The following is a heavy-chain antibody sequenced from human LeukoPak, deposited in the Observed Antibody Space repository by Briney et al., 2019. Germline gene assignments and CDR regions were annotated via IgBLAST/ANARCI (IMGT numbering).Heavy chain of an antibody. J-gene: IGHJ4*02. CDR3: ARRDSAWYYFDY. D-gene: IGHD6-19*01. CDR2: IYPGDSDT. CDR1: GYSFTNYR. Sequence: GESLKISCKGSGYSFTNYRIAWVRQLPGKGLEGRGIIYPGDSDTRYSPSFQGQVTISVDKSISTAYLQWSSLKASDTAMYYCARRDSAWYYFDYWGQGTLVTVSS. V-gene: IGHV5-51*01.